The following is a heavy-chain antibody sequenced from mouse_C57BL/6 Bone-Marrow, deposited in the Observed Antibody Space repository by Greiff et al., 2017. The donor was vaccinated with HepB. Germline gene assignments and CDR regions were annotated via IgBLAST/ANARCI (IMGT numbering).Heavy chain of an antibody. Sequence: VQLQQPGAELVKPGASVKMSCKASGYTFTSYWITWVKQRPGQGLEWIGDIYPGSGSTNYNEKFKSKATLTVDTSSSTAYMQLSSLTSEDSAVYYCASPYYSNSYYFDDWGQGTTLTVSS. CDR2: IYPGSGST. D-gene: IGHD2-5*01. J-gene: IGHJ2*01. V-gene: IGHV1-55*01. CDR1: GYTFTSYW. CDR3: ASPYYSNSYYFDD.